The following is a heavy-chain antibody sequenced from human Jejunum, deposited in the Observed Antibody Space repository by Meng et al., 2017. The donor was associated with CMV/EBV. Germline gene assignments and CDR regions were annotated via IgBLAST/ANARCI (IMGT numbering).Heavy chain of an antibody. CDR3: ARGGKQLVPFDT. CDR1: GFTFSSYW. D-gene: IGHD6-6*01. CDR2: IFTGGNT. V-gene: IGHV3-53*01. Sequence: CAASGFTFSSYWMSWVRQAPGKGLEWVSLIFTGGNTYYGDSVKGRFTMSRDNSKNTVYLQMESLRAEDTAVYYCARGGKQLVPFDTWGQGTLVTVSS. J-gene: IGHJ4*02.